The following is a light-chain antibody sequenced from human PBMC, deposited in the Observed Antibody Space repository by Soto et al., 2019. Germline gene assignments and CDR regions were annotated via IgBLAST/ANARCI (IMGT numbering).Light chain of an antibody. Sequence: EGVLTQSPGTLSLSPGERATLSCRASQSLYNNYLAWYQKRPGQAPRVLIHAASSRATGIPDRFSGRGSGTDFTLTISRLEPEDFAVYYCHQYGTGPWTLGQGTKVDIK. V-gene: IGKV3-20*01. CDR2: AAS. J-gene: IGKJ1*01. CDR3: HQYGTGPWT. CDR1: QSLYNNY.